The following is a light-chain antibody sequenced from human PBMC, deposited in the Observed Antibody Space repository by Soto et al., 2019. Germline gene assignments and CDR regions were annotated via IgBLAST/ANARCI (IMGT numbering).Light chain of an antibody. CDR1: QSVSSN. Sequence: IVMTQSPATQSVSPGERATLSCRASQSVSSNLAWYQQNPGQAPRLLIYGASTRATGIPARFSGSGSGTEFTLTISSLQSEDFAVYYCQQYNNWPPWTFGQGTKVEIK. CDR3: QQYNNWPPWT. V-gene: IGKV3-15*01. J-gene: IGKJ1*01. CDR2: GAS.